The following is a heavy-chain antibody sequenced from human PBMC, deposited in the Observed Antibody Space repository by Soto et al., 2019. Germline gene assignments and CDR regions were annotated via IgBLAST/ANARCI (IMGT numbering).Heavy chain of an antibody. CDR2: ISHSSGDT. Sequence: GGSLRLSCAASGFTFSSYAMSWVRQAPGKGLEWVSSISHSSGDTYYADSVKGRFTISRDNSRNTLYLQLSSLRDEDTAVYYCAKVDTWTYFDYWGQGTPVTVSS. J-gene: IGHJ4*02. D-gene: IGHD5-12*01. CDR3: AKVDTWTYFDY. CDR1: GFTFSSYA. V-gene: IGHV3-23*01.